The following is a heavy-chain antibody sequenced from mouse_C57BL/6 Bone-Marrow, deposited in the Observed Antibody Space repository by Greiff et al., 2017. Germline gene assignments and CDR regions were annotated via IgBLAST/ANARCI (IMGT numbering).Heavy chain of an antibody. V-gene: IGHV1-55*01. CDR3: ARSGPRGRSFDY. J-gene: IGHJ2*01. D-gene: IGHD3-1*01. CDR1: GYTFTSYW. CDR2: IYPTSGRT. Sequence: VQLQQSGAELVKPGASVKMSCKASGYTFTSYWITWVKQRPGQGLEWIGDIYPTSGRTNYNEKFKSKAILTVDTSSNTAYMQLSSLTSEDSEVFYCARSGPRGRSFDYWGQGTTLTVSS.